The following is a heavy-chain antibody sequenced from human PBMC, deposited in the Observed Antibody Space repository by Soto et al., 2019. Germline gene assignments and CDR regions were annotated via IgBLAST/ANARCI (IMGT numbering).Heavy chain of an antibody. CDR2: IIPIFGTA. V-gene: IGHV1-69*12. CDR1: GGTFSSYT. Sequence: QVQLVQSGAEVKKPGSSVTVSCKASGGTFSSYTISWVRQAPGQGLEWMGGIIPIFGTANYAQKFQGRGPITADESTSTAYMELSSLRSEDTAVYYCARGNHRWLQLWYFDLWGRGTLVTVSS. CDR3: ARGNHRWLQLWYFDL. J-gene: IGHJ2*01. D-gene: IGHD5-12*01.